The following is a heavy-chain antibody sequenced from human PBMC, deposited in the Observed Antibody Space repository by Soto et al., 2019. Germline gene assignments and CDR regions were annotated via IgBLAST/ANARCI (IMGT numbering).Heavy chain of an antibody. CDR2: ISGSGGST. J-gene: IGHJ4*02. CDR1: GFTFTSYA. Sequence: PGGSLRLSCAASGFTFTSYAMSWVRQPPGQGLEWVSAISGSGGSTYYADSVKGRFTISRDNSKNTLYLQMNSLRAEDTAVYYCAKGVVVGPTYIYYFDYWGQGALVSVCS. D-gene: IGHD1-26*01. CDR3: AKGVVVGPTYIYYFDY. V-gene: IGHV3-23*01.